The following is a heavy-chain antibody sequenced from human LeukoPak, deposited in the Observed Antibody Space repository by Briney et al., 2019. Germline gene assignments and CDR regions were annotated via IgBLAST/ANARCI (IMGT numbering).Heavy chain of an antibody. D-gene: IGHD3-22*01. CDR2: IYPGDSDT. Sequence: GESLKISCKGSGYSFTTYWIGWVRQMPGKGLEWMGIIYPGDSDTRYSPSFQGQVTISADKSISTAYLQWSSLKASDTAMYYCARQQLVSYYDSSGYQLDYWGQGTLVTVSS. CDR3: ARQQLVSYYDSSGYQLDY. CDR1: GYSFTTYW. J-gene: IGHJ4*02. V-gene: IGHV5-51*01.